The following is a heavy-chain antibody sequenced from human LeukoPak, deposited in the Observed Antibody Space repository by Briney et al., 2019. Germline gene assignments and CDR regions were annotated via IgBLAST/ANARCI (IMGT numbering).Heavy chain of an antibody. CDR1: GFTLGDYT. D-gene: IGHD1-26*01. V-gene: IGHV3-49*04. CDR2: IRRKEYGETT. CDR3: ARDGATGGGHYYAMDV. Sequence: GGSLRLSCAASGFTLGDYTMSWVRRAPGKGLEWVGFIRRKEYGETTEYAASVKGRFTVSRDDSKRIAYLEMNSLKIEDTAVYYCARDGATGGGHYYAMDVWGQGTTVTVSS. J-gene: IGHJ6*02.